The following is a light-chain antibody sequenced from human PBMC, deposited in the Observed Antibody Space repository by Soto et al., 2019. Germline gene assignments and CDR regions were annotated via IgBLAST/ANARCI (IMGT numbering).Light chain of an antibody. Sequence: EIVLTQSPATLSLSPGERATLSCRASQSVSSYLAWYQQKPGQDPRLLIYDASNRATGIPARFSGSGSGTDFTLTISSLEPEDFAVYYCQPRSNRLTFGPETNVDIK. V-gene: IGKV3-11*01. CDR1: QSVSSY. CDR3: QPRSNRLT. CDR2: DAS. J-gene: IGKJ3*01.